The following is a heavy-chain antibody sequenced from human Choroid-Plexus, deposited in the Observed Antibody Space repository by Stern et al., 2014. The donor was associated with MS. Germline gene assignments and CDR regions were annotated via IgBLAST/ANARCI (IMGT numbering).Heavy chain of an antibody. V-gene: IGHV5-51*01. CDR2: IYPYASDT. Sequence: EVQLVASGAEVKKPGESLKISCKLSGYSFTIYYIAWVRQMPGKGLEWMGVIYPYASDTTYSPSFQGQVTISADKSITTAYLQWSSLRASDTAMYYCARHVQGFDYWGQGTLVTVSS. CDR1: GYSFTIYY. J-gene: IGHJ4*02. CDR3: ARHVQGFDY.